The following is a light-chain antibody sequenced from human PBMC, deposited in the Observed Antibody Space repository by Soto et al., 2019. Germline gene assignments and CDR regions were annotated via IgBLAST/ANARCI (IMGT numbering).Light chain of an antibody. J-gene: IGKJ1*01. CDR3: QQYNNWPRT. Sequence: EIVMTQSPATLSVSPGERATLSCRASQGVNNYLAWYQHKPGQAPRLLIYGASTRATGIPARFSGSASGTEFTLTISSLQSEDFAVYYSQQYNNWPRTFGQGTKVEIK. V-gene: IGKV3-15*01. CDR2: GAS. CDR1: QGVNNY.